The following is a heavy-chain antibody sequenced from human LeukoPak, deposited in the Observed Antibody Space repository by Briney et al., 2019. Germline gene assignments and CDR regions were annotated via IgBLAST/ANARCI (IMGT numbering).Heavy chain of an antibody. CDR2: IGISGETS. V-gene: IGHV3-11*01. CDR1: GFTVSGHY. CDR3: TRYGDSANKVDF. J-gene: IGHJ4*02. Sequence: SLRLSCAASGFTVSGHYIRWIRQGPGKGREWLSHIGISGETSYNADSVKGRFTISRDNGKSTLYLQMNSLRVDDTAVYYCTRYGDSANKVDFWGQGTLVTVSS. D-gene: IGHD7-27*01.